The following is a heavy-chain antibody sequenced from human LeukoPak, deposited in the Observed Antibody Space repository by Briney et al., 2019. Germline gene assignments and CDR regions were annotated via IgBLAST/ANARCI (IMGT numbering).Heavy chain of an antibody. CDR1: GGSFSGYY. J-gene: IGHJ5*02. V-gene: IGHV4-34*01. CDR3: ARGRRLLLWFGELLCWFDP. Sequence: PSETLSLTCAVYGGSFSGYYWSWIRQPPGKGLEWIGEINHSGSTNYNPSLKSRVTISVDTSKNQFSLKLSSVTAADTAVYYCARGRRLLLWFGELLCWFDPWGQGTLVTVSS. D-gene: IGHD3-10*01. CDR2: INHSGST.